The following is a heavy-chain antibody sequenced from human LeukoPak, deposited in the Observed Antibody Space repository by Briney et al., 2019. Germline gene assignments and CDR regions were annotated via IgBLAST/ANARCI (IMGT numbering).Heavy chain of an antibody. Sequence: PSETLSLTCTVSGGSVSSGSYYWSWIRQPPGKGLEWIGYIYYSGSTNYNPSLKSRVTISVDTSKNQFSLKLSSVTAADTAVYYCANYYYDSSGHRRFDIWGQGTMVTVSS. D-gene: IGHD3-22*01. J-gene: IGHJ3*02. CDR1: GGSVSSGSYY. V-gene: IGHV4-61*01. CDR2: IYYSGST. CDR3: ANYYYDSSGHRRFDI.